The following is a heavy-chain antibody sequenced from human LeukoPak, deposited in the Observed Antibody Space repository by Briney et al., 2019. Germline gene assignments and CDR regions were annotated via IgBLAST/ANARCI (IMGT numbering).Heavy chain of an antibody. CDR1: GFTVSSNY. CDR2: IYSGGST. V-gene: IGHV3-66*01. D-gene: IGHD3-22*01. CDR3: ARGYMYYYDSSGYYPLGYFDY. Sequence: PGGSLRLSCAASGFTVSSNYMSWVRQAPGKGLEWVSVIYSGGSTYYADSVKGRFTISRDNSKNTLYLQMNSLRAEDTAVYYCARGYMYYYDSSGYYPLGYFDYWGQGTLVTVSS. J-gene: IGHJ4*02.